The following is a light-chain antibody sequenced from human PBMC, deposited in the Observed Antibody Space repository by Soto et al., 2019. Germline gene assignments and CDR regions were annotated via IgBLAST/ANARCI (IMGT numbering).Light chain of an antibody. CDR3: QQYNNWPPLT. Sequence: EIVMTQSPATLSVSPGERATLSCRASQSVSSNLAWYQQKPGQAPRLLIYGASTRATGIPARFSGSGSGTEFTLTSSSLQSEEFVVYYCQQYNNWPPLTFGGGTKVEIK. CDR1: QSVSSN. V-gene: IGKV3-15*01. CDR2: GAS. J-gene: IGKJ4*01.